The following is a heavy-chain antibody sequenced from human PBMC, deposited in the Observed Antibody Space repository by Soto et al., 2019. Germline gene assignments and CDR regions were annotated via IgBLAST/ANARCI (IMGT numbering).Heavy chain of an antibody. J-gene: IGHJ3*02. Sequence: GESLKISCKGSGYSFTSYWIAWVRQMPGKGLEWMAIIYPDESDTRYSPSFQGQVTISADKSISTAYLQWSSLKASDTAMYYCATEYKGWAFDIWGQGTMVTVSS. CDR2: IYPDESDT. CDR3: ATEYKGWAFDI. V-gene: IGHV5-51*01. D-gene: IGHD6-6*01. CDR1: GYSFTSYW.